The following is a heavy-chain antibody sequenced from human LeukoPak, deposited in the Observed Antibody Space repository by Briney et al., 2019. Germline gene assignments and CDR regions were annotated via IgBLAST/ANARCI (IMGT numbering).Heavy chain of an antibody. D-gene: IGHD6-13*01. CDR3: ARPIPAAGTGAFDI. J-gene: IGHJ3*02. CDR2: IYHSGST. V-gene: IGHV4-38-2*01. Sequence: SETLSLACAVSGYSISSGYYWGWIRQPPGKGLEWIGSIYHSGSTYYNPSLKSRVTISVDTSKNQFSLKLSSVTAADTAVYYCARPIPAAGTGAFDIWGQGTMVTVSS. CDR1: GYSISSGYY.